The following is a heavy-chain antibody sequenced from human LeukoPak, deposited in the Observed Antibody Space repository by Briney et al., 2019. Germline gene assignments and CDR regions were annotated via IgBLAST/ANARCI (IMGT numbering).Heavy chain of an antibody. CDR3: ARGSWNDVGYYYHYYMDV. CDR2: TIPIFGTT. J-gene: IGHJ6*03. CDR1: GGSFSSHA. V-gene: IGHV1-69*05. Sequence: SVKVSCKASGGSFSSHAITWVRQAPGQGLEWMGGTIPIFGTTNYAQMFQGRVTITTDESTSTAYMELSSLTSEDTAVYYCARGSWNDVGYYYHYYMDVWGKGTTVTV. D-gene: IGHD1-1*01.